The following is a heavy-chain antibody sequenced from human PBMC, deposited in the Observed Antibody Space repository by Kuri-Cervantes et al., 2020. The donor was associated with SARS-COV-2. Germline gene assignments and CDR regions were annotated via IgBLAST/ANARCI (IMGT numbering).Heavy chain of an antibody. D-gene: IGHD3-9*01. Sequence: GESLKISCVASQFNFDNNAMTWVRQAPGKGPEWVSSTSRSGGTSYYADSVKGRFTISRDNSKNTLYLQMNSLRAEDTAVYYCARDISGLYFDYWGQGTLVTVSS. V-gene: IGHV3-23*01. CDR3: ARDISGLYFDY. CDR2: TSRSGGTS. CDR1: QFNFDNNA. J-gene: IGHJ4*02.